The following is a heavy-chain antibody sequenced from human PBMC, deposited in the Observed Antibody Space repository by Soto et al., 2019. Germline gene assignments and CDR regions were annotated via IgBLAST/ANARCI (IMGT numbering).Heavy chain of an antibody. J-gene: IGHJ6*02. V-gene: IGHV4-31*03. CDR3: ARDPSAYYDFWSGYKSYYYYGMDV. CDR2: IYYSGST. Sequence: PSETLSLTCTVSGDSISSGGYYWSWIRQHPGKGLEWIGYIYYSGSTYYNPSLKSRVTISIDTSKNQFSLKLSSVTAADTAVYYCARDPSAYYDFWSGYKSYYYYGMDVWGQGTTVTVSS. CDR1: GDSISSGGYY. D-gene: IGHD3-3*01.